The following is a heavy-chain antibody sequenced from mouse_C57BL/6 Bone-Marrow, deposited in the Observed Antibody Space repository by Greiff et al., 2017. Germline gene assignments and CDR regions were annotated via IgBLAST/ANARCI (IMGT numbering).Heavy chain of an antibody. CDR3: ARYAYYSNYYVDY. CDR1: GYTFTSYW. CDR2: IHPNSGST. Sequence: QVQLQQPGAELVKPGASVKLSCKASGYTFTSYWMHWVKQRPGQGLEWIGMIHPNSGSTNYNEKFKSKATLTVDKSSSTAYMQLSSLTSEDSAVYYCARYAYYSNYYVDYWGQGTTLTVSS. J-gene: IGHJ2*01. V-gene: IGHV1-64*01. D-gene: IGHD2-5*01.